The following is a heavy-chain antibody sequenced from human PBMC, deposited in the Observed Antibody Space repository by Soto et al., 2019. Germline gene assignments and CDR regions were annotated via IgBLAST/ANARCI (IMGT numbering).Heavy chain of an antibody. V-gene: IGHV3-23*01. CDR3: AKNGDFWSWGMDV. CDR1: GFTFSTYA. Sequence: EVQLLESGGDLIQPGGSLRLSCAASGFTFSTYAMTWVRQAPGKGLEWVAIISSSGDGTYYVDSVKGRFTISRDNSRNTLDLQMNSLRAEDTAVYYCAKNGDFWSWGMDVWGQGTTVTVSS. CDR2: ISSSGDGT. D-gene: IGHD3-3*01. J-gene: IGHJ6*02.